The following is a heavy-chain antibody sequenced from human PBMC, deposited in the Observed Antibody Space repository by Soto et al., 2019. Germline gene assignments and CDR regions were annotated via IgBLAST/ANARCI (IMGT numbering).Heavy chain of an antibody. CDR1: GGSISRTTYS. Sequence: QLQLQESGPGLVKPSETLSLTCTVSGGSISRTTYSWGWIRQPPGKGLEWIGNLYHSGRTSYSPSFRSRVTVSLDTSKNQFSLKLTSVTAADTAVYHCATYRAWGQGTLVTVSS. D-gene: IGHD3-16*02. V-gene: IGHV4-39*01. J-gene: IGHJ1*01. CDR3: ATYRA. CDR2: LYHSGRT.